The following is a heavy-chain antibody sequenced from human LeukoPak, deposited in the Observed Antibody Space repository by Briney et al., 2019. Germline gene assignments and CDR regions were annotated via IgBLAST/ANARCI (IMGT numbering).Heavy chain of an antibody. J-gene: IGHJ3*02. CDR2: STGSGRTT. V-gene: IGHV3-23*01. CDR3: ARSSNRDAFDI. Sequence: GGSLRLSCAASGFTFSNYAMTWVRQAPGRGLEWVSASTGSGRTTYYADSVKGRFTISRDNSKNTLYLQMNSLRAEDTAVYYCARSSNRDAFDIWGQGTMVTVSS. CDR1: GFTFSNYA. D-gene: IGHD1-14*01.